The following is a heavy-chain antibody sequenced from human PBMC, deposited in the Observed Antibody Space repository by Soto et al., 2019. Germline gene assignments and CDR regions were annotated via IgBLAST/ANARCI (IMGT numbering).Heavy chain of an antibody. CDR3: ATERLDNDGFFDI. D-gene: IGHD1-1*01. V-gene: IGHV3-74*03. CDR1: GFTFSNYW. CDR2: IKSDGTST. Sequence: EVQLVESGGSLVQPGGSLRLSCAASGFTFSNYWMHWLRQAPGKGLVWVSRIKSDGTSTTYADSVKGRFTIYRDNARNTQHLKMNSLITDDNSVYYSATERLDNDGFFDIWGQGTVVIVSS. J-gene: IGHJ3*02.